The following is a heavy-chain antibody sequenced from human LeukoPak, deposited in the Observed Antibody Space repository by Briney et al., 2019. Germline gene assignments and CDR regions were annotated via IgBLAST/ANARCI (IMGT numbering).Heavy chain of an antibody. CDR3: AKGGAVAGPHYYNMDV. V-gene: IGHV3-23*01. Sequence: GGSLRLSCAASGFTFSNYAMTWFRQAPGRGLEWVSALSDSSGSTYYADSVKGRFTISRDNSKNTLYLQMNSLRAEDTAVYYCAKGGAVAGPHYYNMDVWGQGTTVTVSS. J-gene: IGHJ6*02. D-gene: IGHD6-19*01. CDR2: LSDSSGST. CDR1: GFTFSNYA.